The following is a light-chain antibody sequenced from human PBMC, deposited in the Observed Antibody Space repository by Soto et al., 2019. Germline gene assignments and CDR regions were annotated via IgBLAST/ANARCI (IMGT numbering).Light chain of an antibody. J-gene: IGLJ3*02. V-gene: IGLV6-57*01. CDR2: DDN. CDR3: QSYDSNNWV. Sequence: NFMLTQPHSVSESPGKTVTISCTRSSGSIASNYVQWYQQRPGSSPTTVIYDDNQRPSGVPDRFSGSIDSSSHSASLTISGLKTEDEADYYCQSYDSNNWVFGGGTKLTVL. CDR1: SGSIASNY.